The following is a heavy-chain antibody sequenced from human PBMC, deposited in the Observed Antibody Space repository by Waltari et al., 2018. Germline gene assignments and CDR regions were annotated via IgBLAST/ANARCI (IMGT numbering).Heavy chain of an antibody. Sequence: QLQLQESGPGLVKPSETLSLTCPVPGGSISSSSYYWGWIRQPPGKGLEWIGSIYYSGSTYYNPSLKSRVTISVDTSKNQFSLKLSSVTAADTAVYYCARQTGMIDYWGQGTLVTVSS. CDR2: IYYSGST. V-gene: IGHV4-39*07. J-gene: IGHJ4*02. CDR1: GGSISSSSYY. D-gene: IGHD3-16*01. CDR3: ARQTGMIDY.